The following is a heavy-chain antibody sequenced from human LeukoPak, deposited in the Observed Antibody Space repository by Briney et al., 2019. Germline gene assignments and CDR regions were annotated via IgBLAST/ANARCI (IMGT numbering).Heavy chain of an antibody. V-gene: IGHV1-69*04. CDR3: AKLVGAKGVDY. J-gene: IGHJ4*02. Sequence: GPSVTVSCKASGGTFSSNAISWVRQAPGQGLEGMVRIIPILGIANYAQKFQGRVTITADKSTSTAYMELSSRRSEDTAVYYCAKLVGAKGVDYWGQGTLVSVSS. D-gene: IGHD1-26*01. CDR1: GGTFSSNA. CDR2: IIPILGIA.